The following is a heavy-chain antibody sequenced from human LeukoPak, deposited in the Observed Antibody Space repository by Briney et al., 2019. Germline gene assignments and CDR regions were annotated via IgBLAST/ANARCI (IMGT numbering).Heavy chain of an antibody. CDR2: IIPILGIA. CDR1: GGTFSSYA. V-gene: IGHV1-69*04. J-gene: IGHJ4*02. Sequence: GASVKVSCKASGGTFSSYAISWVRQAPGQGLEWMGRIIPILGIANYAQKFQGRVTITADKSTSTAYMELSSLRSEDTAVYYCARGKYSSSCLDYWGQGTLVTVSP. D-gene: IGHD6-13*01. CDR3: ARGKYSSSCLDY.